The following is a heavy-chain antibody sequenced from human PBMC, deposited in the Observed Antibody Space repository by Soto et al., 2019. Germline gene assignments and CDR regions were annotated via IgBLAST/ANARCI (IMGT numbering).Heavy chain of an antibody. CDR3: AEDQMRSSAYYYV. D-gene: IGHD3-22*01. CDR2: ISYDGSNK. V-gene: IGHV3-30*18. J-gene: IGHJ4*02. CDR1: GFTFSSCA. Sequence: GGSLRLSCAASGFTFSSCAMGWVRQAPGKGLEWVAVISYDGSNKYYADSVKGRFTISRDNSKNTLYLQLNSLRAEDTAVYYCAEDQMRSSAYYYVWGQGTLVTVSS.